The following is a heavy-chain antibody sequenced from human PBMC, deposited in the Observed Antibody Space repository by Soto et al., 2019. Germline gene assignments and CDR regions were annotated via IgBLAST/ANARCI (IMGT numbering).Heavy chain of an antibody. J-gene: IGHJ4*02. V-gene: IGHV3-7*01. CDR2: IHGDGGKI. Sequence: EVQLVESGGGLVQPGGSLRLSCAASGFMFSAYWMSWVRQAPGKGLEWVANIHGDGGKIYYVDSVKGRFTISRDNAKRSRYLQMNSLRAEDTAVYYCARDFYGGYTYGTGDYWGQGALVAVSS. CDR3: ARDFYGGYTYGTGDY. D-gene: IGHD5-18*01. CDR1: GFMFSAYW.